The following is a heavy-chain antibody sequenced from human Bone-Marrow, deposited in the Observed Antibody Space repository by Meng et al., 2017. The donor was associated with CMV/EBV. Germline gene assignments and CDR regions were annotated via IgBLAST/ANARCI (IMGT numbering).Heavy chain of an antibody. D-gene: IGHD4-17*01. CDR1: GLTCSSYA. J-gene: IGHJ4*02. V-gene: IGHV3-30-3*01. CDR3: ARDADGDYLFDY. Sequence: QGGECGGGVVQPGRSLRFSCAASGLTCSSYAMHWVRHAPGKGLEWVAVISYDGSNKYYADSVKGRFTISRDNSKNTLYLQMNSLRAEDTAVYYCARDADGDYLFDYWGQGTLVTVSS. CDR2: ISYDGSNK.